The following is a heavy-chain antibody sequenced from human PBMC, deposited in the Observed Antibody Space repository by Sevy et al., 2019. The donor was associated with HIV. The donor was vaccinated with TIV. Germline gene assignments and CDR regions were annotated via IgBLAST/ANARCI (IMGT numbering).Heavy chain of an antibody. CDR3: ARDRGVGTSSYGMDV. Sequence: GGSLRLSCAASGFTFSSYGLSSYSMNWVRQAPGKGLEWVSSISSSSSYIFYADSVKGRFTISRDNAKNSVYLQMNSLRAEDTAVYYCARDRGVGTSSYGMDVWGKGPTLPVSS. J-gene: IGHJ6*04. V-gene: IGHV3-21*01. CDR1: GFTFSSYGLSSYS. CDR2: ISSSSSYI. D-gene: IGHD1-26*01.